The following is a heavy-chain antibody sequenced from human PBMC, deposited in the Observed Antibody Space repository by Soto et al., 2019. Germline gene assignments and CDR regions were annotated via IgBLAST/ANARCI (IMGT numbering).Heavy chain of an antibody. Sequence: QITLKDSGPTLVKPTQTLTLTCTFSGFSLNTSGVGVGWIRQPPGKALEWLALTFWDDDKRYSPSLKTRLSITKDTPKTQVFLTMTNLDPVDTGTYYCVYRPPATATWFDPWGQGILVTVSS. CDR1: GFSLNTSGVG. CDR3: VYRPPATATWFDP. V-gene: IGHV2-5*02. J-gene: IGHJ5*02. D-gene: IGHD5-18*01. CDR2: TFWDDDK.